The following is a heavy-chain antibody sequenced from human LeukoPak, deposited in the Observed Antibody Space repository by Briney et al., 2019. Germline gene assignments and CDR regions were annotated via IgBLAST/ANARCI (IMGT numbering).Heavy chain of an antibody. CDR3: AKARYCTSTSCYRLTYYYYYGMDV. CDR1: GFTFSSYG. V-gene: IGHV3-30*18. D-gene: IGHD2-2*01. Sequence: PGRSLTLSCAASGFTFSSYGMHWVRQAPGKGLEWVAVISYDGSNQYYADSVKGRFTISRDNSKNTLYLQMDSLRAEDTAVYYCAKARYCTSTSCYRLTYYYYYGMDVWGQGTTVAVSS. CDR2: ISYDGSNQ. J-gene: IGHJ6*02.